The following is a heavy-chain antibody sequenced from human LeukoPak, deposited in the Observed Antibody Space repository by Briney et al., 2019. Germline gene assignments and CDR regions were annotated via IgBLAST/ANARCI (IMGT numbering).Heavy chain of an antibody. Sequence: ASVKVSFKASGYTFTGYYMHWVRQAPGQGVEWMGRINPSNGGTNYAQKFQGRVTMTRDTSISTGYMELSRLTSDDTAVYYCTREGPGSGWATFDSWGQGALVTVSS. CDR3: TREGPGSGWATFDS. CDR1: GYTFTGYY. D-gene: IGHD6-19*01. V-gene: IGHV1-2*06. CDR2: INPSNGGT. J-gene: IGHJ4*02.